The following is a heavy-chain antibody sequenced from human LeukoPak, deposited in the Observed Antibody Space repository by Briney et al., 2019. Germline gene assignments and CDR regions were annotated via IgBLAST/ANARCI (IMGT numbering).Heavy chain of an antibody. J-gene: IGHJ3*02. Sequence: GGSLRLSCAASGFTFSSYGMHWVRQAPGKGREWVAVISYDGSKKYYEDSVKGRFTISRDNSKNTMYLQMNSLRAEETAVYYCAKDLGDSSGYYFGAFDIWGQGTMVTVSS. CDR2: ISYDGSKK. CDR1: GFTFSSYG. V-gene: IGHV3-30*18. CDR3: AKDLGDSSGYYFGAFDI. D-gene: IGHD3-22*01.